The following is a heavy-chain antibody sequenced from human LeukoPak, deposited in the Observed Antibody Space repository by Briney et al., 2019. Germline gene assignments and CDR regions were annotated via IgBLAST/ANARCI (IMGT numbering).Heavy chain of an antibody. CDR1: GFTFSNAW. CDR2: IKSKIDGGTT. Sequence: GGSLRLSCAASGFTFSNAWMSWVRQAPGKGLEWVGRIKSKIDGGTTDYGAPVKGRFTISRDDSKNTLYLQMNSLRAEDTAVYYCARSPAGAVIIESLTHYYYFDYWGQGTLVTVSS. J-gene: IGHJ4*02. CDR3: ARSPAGAVIIESLTHYYYFDY. V-gene: IGHV3-15*01. D-gene: IGHD1-26*01.